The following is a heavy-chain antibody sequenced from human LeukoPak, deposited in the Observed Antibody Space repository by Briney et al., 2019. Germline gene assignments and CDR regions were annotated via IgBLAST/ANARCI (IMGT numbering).Heavy chain of an antibody. CDR3: ARDLEYSSSPDY. V-gene: IGHV3-30-3*01. Sequence: SCKASGYTFTGYYMHWVRQAPGEGLEWVAVISYDGSNKYYADSVKGRFTISRDNSKNTLYLQMNSLRAEDTAVYYCARDLEYSSSPDYWGQGTLVTVSS. CDR1: GYTFTGYY. D-gene: IGHD6-6*01. CDR2: ISYDGSNK. J-gene: IGHJ4*02.